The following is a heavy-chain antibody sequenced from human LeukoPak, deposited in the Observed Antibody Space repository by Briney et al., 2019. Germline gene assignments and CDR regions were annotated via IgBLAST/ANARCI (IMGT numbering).Heavy chain of an antibody. D-gene: IGHD3-3*01. J-gene: IGHJ6*02. V-gene: IGHV5-51*01. CDR3: ARHGVRGSYFYGMDV. CDR1: GYSFTSYW. CDR2: IYPGDSDT. Sequence: GESLKISCKGSGYSFTSYWIGWVRQMPGKGLEWMGIIYPGDSDTRYSPSFQGQATISADKSISTAYLQWSSLKASDTAMYYCARHGVRGSYFYGMDVWGQGTTVTVSS.